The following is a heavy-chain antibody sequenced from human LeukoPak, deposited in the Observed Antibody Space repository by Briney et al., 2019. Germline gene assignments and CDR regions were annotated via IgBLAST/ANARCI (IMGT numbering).Heavy chain of an antibody. CDR1: GSTFDDRG. CDR3: AREYASLGFDI. Sequence: GGSLRLSCAASGSTFDDRGMSWVRQAPGKGLEWVSGINWNGGSTAYADSVKGRFTISRDNAKKSLYMQMNGLRDEDTALYYCAREYASLGFDIWGQGTMVTVSS. V-gene: IGHV3-20*04. CDR2: INWNGGST. D-gene: IGHD6-13*01. J-gene: IGHJ3*02.